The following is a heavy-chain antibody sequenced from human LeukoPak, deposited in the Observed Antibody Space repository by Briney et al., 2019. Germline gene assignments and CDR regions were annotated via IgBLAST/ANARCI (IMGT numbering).Heavy chain of an antibody. J-gene: IGHJ4*02. CDR3: ARVGSGYYSPLDY. CDR2: IYRGANT. D-gene: IGHD3-22*01. V-gene: IGHV3-53*01. CDR1: GFNVSSHL. Sequence: GSLRLSCAASGFNVSSHLMTWVRQAPGKGLEWVSVIYRGANTYYTDSVKGRFTISRDNSKNMVYPQMNSLRAEDTAFYYCARVGSGYYSPLDYWGQGNLVTVSS.